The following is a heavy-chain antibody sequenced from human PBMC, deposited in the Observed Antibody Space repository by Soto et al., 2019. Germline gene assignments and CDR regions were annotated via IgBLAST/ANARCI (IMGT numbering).Heavy chain of an antibody. D-gene: IGHD3-10*01. Sequence: SETLSLTCTVSGGSISSGGYYWSWIRQHPGKGLEWIGYIYYSGSTYYNPSLKSRVTISVDTSKNQFSLRLSSVTAADTAVYYCARVTRYPMSYYGSGTNWFDPWGQGTLVTVSS. CDR3: ARVTRYPMSYYGSGTNWFDP. J-gene: IGHJ5*02. V-gene: IGHV4-31*03. CDR1: GGSISSGGYY. CDR2: IYYSGST.